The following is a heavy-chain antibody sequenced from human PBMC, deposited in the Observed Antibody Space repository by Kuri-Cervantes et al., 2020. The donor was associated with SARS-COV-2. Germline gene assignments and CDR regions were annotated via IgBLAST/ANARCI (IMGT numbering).Heavy chain of an antibody. V-gene: IGHV3-21*01. J-gene: IGHJ4*02. CDR1: RFMFSCDR. CDR2: ISSVNNYV. D-gene: IGHD3-22*01. CDR3: ARQLYYYYDNSRRGIDY. Sequence: GESLKISCAASRFMFSCDRRNWVRQAPGKGLEWVSFISSVNNYVDYTDSVNGRFTISRDNAENSVFLQMNSLRAEDTAVYYCARQLYYYYDNSRRGIDYWGQGTLVTVSS.